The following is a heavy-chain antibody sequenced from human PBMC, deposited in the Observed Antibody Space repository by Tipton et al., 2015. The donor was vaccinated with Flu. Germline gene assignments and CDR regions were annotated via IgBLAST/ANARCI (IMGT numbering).Heavy chain of an antibody. CDR3: TRRDFSNYVSDPKSWIGR. J-gene: IGHJ5*02. V-gene: IGHV4-38-2*01. Sequence: TLSLTCAVSGDSISSDYLWDWIRQPPGRGLEWIATIHRSGSTNYNPSLKSRVTISVDRSKNQFSLEMRSVTAADMALYYCTRRDFSNYVSDPKSWIGRWGQGTLVIVSS. CDR2: IHRSGST. D-gene: IGHD4-11*01. CDR1: GDSISSDYL.